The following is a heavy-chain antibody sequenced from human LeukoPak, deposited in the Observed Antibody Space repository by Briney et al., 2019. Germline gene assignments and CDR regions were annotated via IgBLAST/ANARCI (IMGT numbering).Heavy chain of an antibody. Sequence: GASVKFSCQASGYPFTSYGISWVRQAPGQGLEWMGWISTYNGNTNYAQKLQGRVTMTTDTSTSTAYMELRSLRSDDTAVYYCARDQTAGKVATGGYWGQGTLVTVSS. D-gene: IGHD5-12*01. CDR1: GYPFTSYG. CDR2: ISTYNGNT. J-gene: IGHJ4*02. V-gene: IGHV1-18*01. CDR3: ARDQTAGKVATGGY.